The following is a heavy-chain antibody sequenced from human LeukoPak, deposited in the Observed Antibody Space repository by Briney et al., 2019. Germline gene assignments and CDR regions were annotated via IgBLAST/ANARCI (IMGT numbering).Heavy chain of an antibody. CDR2: ICYSGSP. J-gene: IGHJ4*02. CDR1: GCSTSRGDYY. CDR3: ARAQNYYGSGSYYFFVGY. Sequence: SQTLSLTCTVSGCSTSRGDYYWSWIRQPPGKGLGWIGYICYSGSPYYNPSLKSRFTISVDTSKNQFSLKLSSVTAADTAVYYCARAQNYYGSGSYYFFVGYWGQGTLVTVSS. D-gene: IGHD3-10*01. V-gene: IGHV4-30-4*01.